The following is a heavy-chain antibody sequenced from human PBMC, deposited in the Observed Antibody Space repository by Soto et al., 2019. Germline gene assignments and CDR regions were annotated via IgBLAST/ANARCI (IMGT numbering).Heavy chain of an antibody. Sequence: PSETLSLTCAVYGGSFSGYYWSWIRQPPGKGLEWIGEINHSGSTNYNPSLKSRVTISVDTSKNQFSLKLSSVTAADTAVYYCARVLPFLREYSGYDRTDAFDIWGQGTMVTVSS. D-gene: IGHD5-12*01. CDR3: ARVLPFLREYSGYDRTDAFDI. J-gene: IGHJ3*02. CDR1: GGSFSGYY. V-gene: IGHV4-34*01. CDR2: INHSGST.